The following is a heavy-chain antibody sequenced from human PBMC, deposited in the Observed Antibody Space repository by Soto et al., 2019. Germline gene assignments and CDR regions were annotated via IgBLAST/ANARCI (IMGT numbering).Heavy chain of an antibody. CDR3: AKARCTTSNCYVPDS. D-gene: IGHD2-8*01. CDR1: GFSFSTYI. J-gene: IGHJ5*01. V-gene: IGHV3-23*01. Sequence: EGCLRLSCAASGFSFSTYIMSWGHRARGKWLEWVSASSGSGVRPSYADSVQGRFTTSRDNPKKTLNLKMNCLRAEETAVYYCAKARCTTSNCYVPDSWGQGTLVTVSS. CDR2: SSGSGVRP.